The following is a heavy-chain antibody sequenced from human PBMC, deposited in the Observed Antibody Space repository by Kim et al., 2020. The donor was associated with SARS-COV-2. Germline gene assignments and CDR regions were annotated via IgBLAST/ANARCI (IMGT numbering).Heavy chain of an antibody. CDR2: INPYSGTT. CDR3: ARGGSQRFGY. J-gene: IGHJ4*02. V-gene: IGHV1-2*02. D-gene: IGHD3-16*01. Sequence: ASVKVSCRTSGYTFTGHYMHWFRLAPGQGLEWMGGINPYSGTTNYAQKFQGRVTVTRDTSISTGYLELSRLTSDDTALYYCARGGSQRFGYWGQGTLVTV. CDR1: GYTFTGHY.